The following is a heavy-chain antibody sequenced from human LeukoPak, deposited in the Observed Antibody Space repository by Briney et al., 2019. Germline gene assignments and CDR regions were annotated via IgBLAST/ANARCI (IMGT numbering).Heavy chain of an antibody. J-gene: IGHJ4*02. CDR1: GYSFTSHW. Sequence: GESLRISCKGSGYSFTSHWITWVRQMPGRGLEWMGMIDPSDSYNNNSPSFQGHVTMSADKSISTAYLQWSSLKASDTATYYCARQDSSSSFDYWGQGTLVTVSS. CDR3: ARQDSSSSFDY. D-gene: IGHD6-6*01. V-gene: IGHV5-10-1*01. CDR2: IDPSDSYN.